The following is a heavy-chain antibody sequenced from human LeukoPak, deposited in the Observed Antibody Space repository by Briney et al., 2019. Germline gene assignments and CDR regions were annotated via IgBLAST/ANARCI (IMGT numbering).Heavy chain of an antibody. V-gene: IGHV1-8*01. CDR1: GYTFTSYD. J-gene: IGHJ5*02. D-gene: IGHD3-10*01. Sequence: ASVKVSCKASGYTFTSYDINWVRQAAGQGLEWMGWMNPNSGNTGYAQKFQGRVTMTRNTSISTAYMELSSLRSEDTAVYYCESGLRVVRGNFDPWGQGTLVTVSS. CDR2: MNPNSGNT. CDR3: ESGLRVVRGNFDP.